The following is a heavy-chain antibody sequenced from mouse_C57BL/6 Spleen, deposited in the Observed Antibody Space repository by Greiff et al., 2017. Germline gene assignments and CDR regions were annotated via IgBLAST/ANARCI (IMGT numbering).Heavy chain of an antibody. J-gene: IGHJ4*01. CDR1: GYTFTSYW. Sequence: QVQLQQPGAELVRPGSSVKLSCKASGYTFTSYWMHWVKQRPIQGLEWIGNIDPSDSETHYNQKFKDKATLTVDKSSSTAYMQLSSLTSEDSAVYYCARSHWEGYAMDYWGQGTSVNVSS. V-gene: IGHV1-52*01. CDR2: IDPSDSET. CDR3: ARSHWEGYAMDY. D-gene: IGHD4-1*01.